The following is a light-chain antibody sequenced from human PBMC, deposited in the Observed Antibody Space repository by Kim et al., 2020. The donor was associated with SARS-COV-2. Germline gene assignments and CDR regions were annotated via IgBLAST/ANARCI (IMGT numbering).Light chain of an antibody. CDR3: QQYDNFPIT. V-gene: IGKV1-33*01. CDR1: QDINNY. CDR2: GAS. J-gene: IGKJ5*01. Sequence: IQMTQSPSSLSASVGDRVTITCQASQDINNYLNWYQQKPGKAPKLLIYGASNLQTGVPSTFSGSGSETEYTFTISSLQPEDAATYFCQQYDNFPITFGQGTRLEIK.